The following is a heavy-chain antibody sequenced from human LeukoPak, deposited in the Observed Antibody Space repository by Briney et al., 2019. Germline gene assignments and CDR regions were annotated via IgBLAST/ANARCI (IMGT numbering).Heavy chain of an antibody. CDR1: GYTFTGYY. CDR3: ARGWSGSYYSHYYYYMDV. D-gene: IGHD1-26*01. V-gene: IGHV1-2*02. Sequence: ASVKVSCKASGYTFTGYYMHWVRQAPGQGLEWMGWINPNSGGTNYAQKFQGRVTMTRDTSISTAYMELSRLRPDDTAVYYCARGWSGSYYSHYYYYMDVWGKGTTVTVSS. J-gene: IGHJ6*03. CDR2: INPNSGGT.